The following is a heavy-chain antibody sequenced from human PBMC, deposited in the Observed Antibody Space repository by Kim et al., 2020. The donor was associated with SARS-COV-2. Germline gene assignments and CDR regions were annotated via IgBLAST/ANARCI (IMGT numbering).Heavy chain of an antibody. CDR3: ARGGYYDILTGYFPFDY. Sequence: ASVKVSCKASGYTFTSYGISWVRQAPGQGLEWMGWISAYNGNTNYAQKLQGRVTKTTDTSTSTAYMELRSLRSDDTAVYYCARGGYYDILTGYFPFDYWGQGTLVTVSS. J-gene: IGHJ4*02. CDR1: GYTFTSYG. D-gene: IGHD3-9*01. V-gene: IGHV1-18*01. CDR2: ISAYNGNT.